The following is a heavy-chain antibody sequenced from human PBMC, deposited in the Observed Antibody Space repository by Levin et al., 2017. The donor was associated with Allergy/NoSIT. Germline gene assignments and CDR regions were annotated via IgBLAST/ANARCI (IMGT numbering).Heavy chain of an antibody. CDR1: GFTFSDYY. CDR2: ISSIGSTL. J-gene: IGHJ4*02. D-gene: IGHD3-9*01. V-gene: IGHV3-11*01. Sequence: GESLKISCAASGFTFSDYYMSWIRQAPGKGLEWVSYISSIGSTLYYADSVKGRFSISRDNAKNSLSLHLNSLRAEDTALYYGAGVYTGILTGYSQYFFDYWGQGTLVTVSS. CDR3: AGVYTGILTGYSQYFFDY.